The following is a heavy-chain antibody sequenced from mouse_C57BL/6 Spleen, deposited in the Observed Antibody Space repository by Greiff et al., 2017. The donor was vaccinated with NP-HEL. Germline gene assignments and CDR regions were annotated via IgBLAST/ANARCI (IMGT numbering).Heavy chain of an antibody. CDR1: GYTFTSYW. V-gene: IGHV1-69*01. CDR2: IDPSDSYT. Sequence: QVQLQQPGAELVMPGASVKLSCKASGYTFTSYWMHWVKQRPGQGLEWIGEIDPSDSYTNYNQKFKGKSTFTVDKSSSTAYMQLSSLTSEDSAVYYCARFRTLYSYFDVWGTGTTVTVSS. CDR3: ARFRTLYSYFDV. J-gene: IGHJ1*03.